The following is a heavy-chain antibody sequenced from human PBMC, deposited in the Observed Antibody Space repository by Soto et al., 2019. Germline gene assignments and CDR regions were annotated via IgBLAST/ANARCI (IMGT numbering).Heavy chain of an antibody. Sequence: EVQLLESGGGLVQPGGSLRLSCVASGFTFSSYAMSWVRQAPGKGLEWVSAISGSGGSTYYADSVKGRFTISRDNSKNTLYLQMNSLRAEDTAVYYCAKIAISMIVVVEYFDYWGQGTLVTVSS. J-gene: IGHJ4*02. CDR3: AKIAISMIVVVEYFDY. CDR2: ISGSGGST. D-gene: IGHD3-22*01. CDR1: GFTFSSYA. V-gene: IGHV3-23*01.